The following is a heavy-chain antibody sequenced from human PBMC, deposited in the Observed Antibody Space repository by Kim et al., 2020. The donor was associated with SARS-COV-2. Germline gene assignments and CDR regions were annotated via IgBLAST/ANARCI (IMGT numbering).Heavy chain of an antibody. Sequence: GGSLRLSCAASGFTFSSYSMYWVRQAPGKGLEWVAFISYEGSNKYYVDSVKGRFTISRDNSKNTLYLQMNSLRAEDTALYCCARDTSWELLFWDFYNGMDVWGQGTTVTVSS. V-gene: IGHV3-30*04. CDR2: ISYEGSNK. J-gene: IGHJ6*02. CDR3: ARDTSWELLFWDFYNGMDV. D-gene: IGHD1-26*01. CDR1: GFTFSSYS.